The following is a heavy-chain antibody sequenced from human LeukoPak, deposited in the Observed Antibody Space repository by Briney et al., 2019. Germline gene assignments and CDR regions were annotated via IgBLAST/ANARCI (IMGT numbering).Heavy chain of an antibody. Sequence: ASVKVSCKTSGYTFTNYGLSWVRQAPGQGLEWMGWISAYNGNTDYAQNLQGRVTLTTDTSTTTAYMELRSLGSDDTAVYYCARDQSLVAYSSTWFDYWGQGALVTVSS. J-gene: IGHJ4*02. D-gene: IGHD6-13*01. CDR2: ISAYNGNT. V-gene: IGHV1-18*01. CDR3: ARDQSLVAYSSTWFDY. CDR1: GYTFTNYG.